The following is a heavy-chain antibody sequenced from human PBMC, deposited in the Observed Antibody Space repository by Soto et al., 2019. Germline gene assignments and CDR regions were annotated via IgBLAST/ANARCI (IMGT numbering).Heavy chain of an antibody. CDR2: IYSGGST. D-gene: IGHD2-2*02. J-gene: IGHJ4*02. CDR1: GFTVSNNY. CDR3: ATYTGLDY. V-gene: IGHV3-53*02. Sequence: EVPLVETGGGLIQPGGSLRLSCAASGFTVSNNYMSWVRQAPGKGLEWVSLIYSGGSTFYADSVKGRFTISRDNSKNTLFLQMNSLRAEDTAVYFCATYTGLDYWGQGTLVTVSS.